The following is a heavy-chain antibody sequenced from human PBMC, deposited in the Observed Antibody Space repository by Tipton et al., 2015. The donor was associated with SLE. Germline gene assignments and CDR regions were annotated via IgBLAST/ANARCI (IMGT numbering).Heavy chain of an antibody. CDR2: IYTSGRT. CDR3: ARVIRGYGGSSRSDWFDP. CDR1: GVSFSSPSYF. D-gene: IGHD4-23*01. V-gene: IGHV4-61*09. J-gene: IGHJ5*02. Sequence: LRLSFTVSGVSFSSPSYFWSWTRQPAGKGLEWIGHIYTSGRTNYNPSLKSRATISVDTSTSQFSLRLSSVTAADTAVYYCARVIRGYGGSSRSDWFDPWGQGTLVTVSS.